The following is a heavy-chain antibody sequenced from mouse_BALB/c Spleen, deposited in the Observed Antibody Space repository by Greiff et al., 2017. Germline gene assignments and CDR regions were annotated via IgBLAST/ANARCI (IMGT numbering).Heavy chain of an antibody. CDR2: IHNSGST. V-gene: IGHV3-1*02. D-gene: IGHD2-3*01. J-gene: IGHJ3*01. CDR3: ARSIDDVFAY. CDR1: GYSITSGYS. Sequence: EVKLQESGPDLVKPSQSLSLTCTVTGYSITSGYSWHWIRQFPGNKLEWMGYIHNSGSTNYNPSLKSRISITRDTSKNQFFLQLNSVTTEDTATYYCARSIDDVFAYWGQGTLVTVSA.